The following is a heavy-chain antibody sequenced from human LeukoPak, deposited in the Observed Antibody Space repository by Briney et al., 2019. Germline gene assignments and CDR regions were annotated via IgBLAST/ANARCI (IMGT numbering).Heavy chain of an antibody. J-gene: IGHJ4*02. CDR1: GFTFSSYA. Sequence: GGSLRLSCAASGFTFSSYAMSWVRQAPGKGLEWVSAITGRGGYTYYADSVKGRFTISRDNSKNTMFLQMNSLRAEDTAVYYCATFGCNGDCDYWGQGTLVTVSS. V-gene: IGHV3-23*01. CDR2: ITGRGGYT. CDR3: ATFGCNGDCDY. D-gene: IGHD3-10*01.